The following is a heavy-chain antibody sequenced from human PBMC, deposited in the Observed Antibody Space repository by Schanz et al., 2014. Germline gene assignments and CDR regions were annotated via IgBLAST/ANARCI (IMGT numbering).Heavy chain of an antibody. CDR1: GLNFDYYG. CDR3: DKDHEYDDVRIWLGFSL. D-gene: IGHD3-22*01. J-gene: IGHJ6*01. Sequence: SGLNFDYYGMHWVRQAPGTGLEWVANIGYDGSEKYYVDAVKGRFTISRDNSNNTVSRQLNSVRAEEEVVYYGDKDHEYDDVRIWLGFSLGG. V-gene: IGHV3-30*02. CDR2: IGYDGSEK.